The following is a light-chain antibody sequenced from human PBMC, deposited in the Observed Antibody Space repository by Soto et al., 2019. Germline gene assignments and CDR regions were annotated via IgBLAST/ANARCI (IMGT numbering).Light chain of an antibody. CDR1: QGIRND. J-gene: IGKJ4*01. Sequence: IVMTQSPSSRSASVGDRVTITCRASQGIRNDLGWYQQKPGRAPKLLIFAASSLYSEVPSRFSGSGGDTDFSLTISSLQPEDIATYYCQQYQRYPPSFGGGTKVDIK. V-gene: IGKV1-6*01. CDR2: AAS. CDR3: QQYQRYPPS.